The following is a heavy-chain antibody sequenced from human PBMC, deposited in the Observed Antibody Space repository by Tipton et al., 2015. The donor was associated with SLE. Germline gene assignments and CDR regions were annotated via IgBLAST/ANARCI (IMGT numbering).Heavy chain of an antibody. CDR1: GFTFSSYG. D-gene: IGHD3-22*01. CDR2: IRYDGSNK. Sequence: GSLRLSCAASGFTFSSYGMHWVRQAPGKGLEWVAFIRYDGSNKYYADSVKGRFTISRDNAKNTVYLQMNSLRGEDTAVYYCAKDKEAFYYDSSGYYYCLDYWGQGTLATVSS. CDR3: AKDKEAFYYDSSGYYYCLDY. V-gene: IGHV3-30*02. J-gene: IGHJ4*02.